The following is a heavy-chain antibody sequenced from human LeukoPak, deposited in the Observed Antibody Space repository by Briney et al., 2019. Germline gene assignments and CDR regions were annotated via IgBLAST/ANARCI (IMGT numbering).Heavy chain of an antibody. CDR2: ISGSGGST. D-gene: IGHD6-13*01. J-gene: IGHJ4*02. CDR1: GFTFSSYA. V-gene: IGHV3-23*01. CDR3: VTTSSFQQLVDY. Sequence: PGGSLRLSCAASGFTFSSYAMSWVRQAPGKGLEWVSAISGSGGSTYYADSVKGRFTISRDNSKNTLYLQMSSLRAEDTAVYYCVTTSSFQQLVDYWGQGTLVTVSS.